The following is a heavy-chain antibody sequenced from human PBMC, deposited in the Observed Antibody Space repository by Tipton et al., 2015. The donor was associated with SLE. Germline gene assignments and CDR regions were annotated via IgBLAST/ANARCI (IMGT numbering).Heavy chain of an antibody. V-gene: IGHV3-48*03. D-gene: IGHD1-26*01. J-gene: IGHJ4*02. CDR1: GFTFSSYE. Sequence: GSLRLSCAASGFTFSSYEMNWVRQAPGKGLEWVSYISSSGSTIYYAYSVKGRFTISRDNAKNSLYLQMNSLRAEDTAVYYCAREVGATTWLDYFDYWGQGTLVTVSS. CDR2: ISSSGSTI. CDR3: AREVGATTWLDYFDY.